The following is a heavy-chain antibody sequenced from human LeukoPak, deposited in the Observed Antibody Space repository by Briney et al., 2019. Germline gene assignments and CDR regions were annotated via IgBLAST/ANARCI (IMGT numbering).Heavy chain of an antibody. J-gene: IGHJ4*02. CDR2: IYPGDSDT. D-gene: IGHD3-22*01. V-gene: IGHV5-51*01. CDR3: ATLHYYYDSHGPFDY. Sequence: GGSLKISCKGSGYRFTNYWIGWVRQMPGKGLEWMGIIYPGDSDTRYSPSFQGQVTILVDKSINTAYLQWSSLMATDTAMYYCATLHYYYDSHGPFDYWGQGTLVTVSS. CDR1: GYRFTNYW.